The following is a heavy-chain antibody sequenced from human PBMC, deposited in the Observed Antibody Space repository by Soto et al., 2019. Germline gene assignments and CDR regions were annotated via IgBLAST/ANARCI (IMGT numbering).Heavy chain of an antibody. J-gene: IGHJ3*02. Sequence: QVQLQQWGAGLLKPSETLSLTCAVYGGFVSSGSYYWSWIRQPPGKGLEWIGEMSHSGGTHFNPYRKSRVTISVDTAKNQFSLKMSSVTAADTALYYCARVERGTATPVVDAFDIWGPGTMVTVSS. D-gene: IGHD2-21*02. V-gene: IGHV4-34*01. CDR3: ARVERGTATPVVDAFDI. CDR2: MSHSGGT. CDR1: GGFVSSGSYY.